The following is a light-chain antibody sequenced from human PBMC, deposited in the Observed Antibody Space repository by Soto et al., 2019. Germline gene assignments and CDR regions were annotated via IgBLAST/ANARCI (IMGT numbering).Light chain of an antibody. Sequence: NFMLTQPHSVSESPGKTVTISCTGSSGSIASNYVQWYQQRPGSAPTTVIYEDNQRPSGVPDRFSGSIDSSSNSASLTISGVKTEDEADYYCQSYDSSTVVFGGGTKLTVL. CDR2: EDN. J-gene: IGLJ2*01. CDR1: SGSIASNY. V-gene: IGLV6-57*02. CDR3: QSYDSSTVV.